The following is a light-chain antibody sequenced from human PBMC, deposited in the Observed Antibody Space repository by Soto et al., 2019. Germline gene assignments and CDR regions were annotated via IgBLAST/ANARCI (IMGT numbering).Light chain of an antibody. Sequence: GDRVTITCRASQSIDNWLAWYQQKPGKAPKLLIYAASTLETGVPSRFSGSGSGTEFTLTIKSLQPDDFATYYCQQFSSYSTFDQGTKVEIK. CDR1: QSIDNW. V-gene: IGKV1-5*01. J-gene: IGKJ1*01. CDR2: AAS. CDR3: QQFSSYST.